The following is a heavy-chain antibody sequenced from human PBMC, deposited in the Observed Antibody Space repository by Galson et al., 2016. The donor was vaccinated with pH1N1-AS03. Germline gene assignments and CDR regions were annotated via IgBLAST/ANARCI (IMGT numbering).Heavy chain of an antibody. V-gene: IGHV3-53*01. CDR2: IYSGGIT. J-gene: IGHJ4*02. D-gene: IGHD2-2*01. CDR1: GFTVSSNY. CDR3: ARLRVVVVPAALGGSDYFDS. Sequence: SLRLSCAASGFTVSSNYMSWVRQAPGKGLEWVSVIYSGGITYYADSVKGRFTISRDSSKNTLYPQMNSLRAEDTAVYYCARLRVVVVPAALGGSDYFDSWGQGTLVTDSS.